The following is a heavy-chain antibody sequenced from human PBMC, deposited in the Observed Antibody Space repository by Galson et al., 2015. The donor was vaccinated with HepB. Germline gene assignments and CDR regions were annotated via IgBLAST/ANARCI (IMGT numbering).Heavy chain of an antibody. CDR1: GFTFSSYA. Sequence: SLRLSCAASGFTFSSYAMHWVRQAPGKGLEWVAVISYDGSNKYYADSVKGRFTISRDNSKNTLYLQMNSLRAEDTAVYYCASGVGAAAGSDYWGQGTLVTVSS. CDR2: ISYDGSNK. V-gene: IGHV3-30*04. D-gene: IGHD6-13*01. CDR3: ASGVGAAAGSDY. J-gene: IGHJ4*02.